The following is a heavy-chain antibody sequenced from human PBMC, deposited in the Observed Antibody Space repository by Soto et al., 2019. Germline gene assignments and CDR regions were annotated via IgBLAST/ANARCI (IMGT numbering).Heavy chain of an antibody. CDR2: ISYDGSNQ. J-gene: IGHJ4*02. CDR1: EFTFSSYP. D-gene: IGHD1-20*01. Sequence: QVQVVESGGGVVQPGGSLRLSCEASEFTFSSYPIHWVRQAPGKGLEWVTLISYDGSNQYYADSVKGRFTISRDNSKDTLYLQMHSLTSDDTAVYFCARGPITQTSFIDHWGQGTLVTVSS. CDR3: ARGPITQTSFIDH. V-gene: IGHV3-30-3*01.